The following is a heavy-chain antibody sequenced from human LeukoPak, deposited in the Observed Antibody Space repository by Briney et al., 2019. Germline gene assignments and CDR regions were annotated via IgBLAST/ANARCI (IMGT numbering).Heavy chain of an antibody. J-gene: IGHJ4*02. Sequence: PGGSLRLSCGASGFIFRNAHMTWVRQAPGKGLGWIGRIMSNPAGGTSDYGAAVKGRFTISRDDSRNILYLQLTNVRADDTAVYYCTTLAYDVHYWGRGTLVTVSS. CDR2: IMSNPAGGTS. D-gene: IGHD3-3*01. CDR3: TTLAYDVHY. CDR1: GFIFRNAH. V-gene: IGHV3-15*01.